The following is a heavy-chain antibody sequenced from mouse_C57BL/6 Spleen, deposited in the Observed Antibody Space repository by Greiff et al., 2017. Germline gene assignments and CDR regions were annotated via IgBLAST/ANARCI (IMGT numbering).Heavy chain of an antibody. Sequence: VQLQQSGAELVRPGTSVKVSCKASGYAFTNYLIEWVKQRPGQGLEWIGVINPGSGGTNYNEKFRGKATLTADKSSSTASMQLSSLASEDSAVYFCARDYGSSYFDYWGQGTTLTVSS. CDR2: INPGSGGT. J-gene: IGHJ2*01. CDR1: GYAFTNYL. V-gene: IGHV1-54*01. CDR3: ARDYGSSYFDY. D-gene: IGHD1-1*01.